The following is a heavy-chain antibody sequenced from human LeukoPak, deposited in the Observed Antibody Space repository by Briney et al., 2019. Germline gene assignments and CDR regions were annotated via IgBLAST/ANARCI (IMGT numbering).Heavy chain of an antibody. Sequence: SETLSLTCTVSYGSVSNGTYYWSWIRQPPGKGLEWIGYIYYSGSTRYNPSLKSRVTISADTSKNRFFLKLTSVTTADTAVYYCARDDGITADYWGQGTLVTVSS. CDR2: IYYSGST. CDR3: ARDDGITADY. V-gene: IGHV4-61*01. D-gene: IGHD6-13*01. CDR1: YGSVSNGTYY. J-gene: IGHJ4*02.